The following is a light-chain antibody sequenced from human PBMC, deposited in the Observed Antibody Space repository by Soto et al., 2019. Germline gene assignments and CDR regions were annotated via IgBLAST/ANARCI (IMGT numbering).Light chain of an antibody. CDR2: GAS. CDR1: QSVAGSF. CDR3: QQYGSSPPT. Sequence: EIVLTQSPGTLSLSPGERATLSFRASQSVAGSFLAWYQQKPGQAPRLLIHGASSRATGIPDRFSGSGSGTDFTLTISRLEPEDFAVYYCQQYGSSPPTFGQGTRLEI. V-gene: IGKV3-20*01. J-gene: IGKJ5*01.